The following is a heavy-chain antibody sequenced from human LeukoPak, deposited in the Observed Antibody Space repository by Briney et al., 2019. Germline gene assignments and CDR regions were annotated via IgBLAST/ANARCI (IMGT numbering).Heavy chain of an antibody. Sequence: SETLSLTCTVSGGSISSSSYYWGWIRQPPGKGLEWIGSIYYSGSTYYNPSLKSRVTISVDTSKNQFSLKLSSVTAADTAVYYCARDLWIQLWLDAFDIWGQGTMVTVSS. CDR1: GGSISSSSYY. CDR2: IYYSGST. V-gene: IGHV4-39*07. CDR3: ARDLWIQLWLDAFDI. J-gene: IGHJ3*02. D-gene: IGHD5-18*01.